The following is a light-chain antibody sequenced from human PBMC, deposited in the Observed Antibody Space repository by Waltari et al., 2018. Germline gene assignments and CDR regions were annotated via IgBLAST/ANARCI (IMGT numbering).Light chain of an antibody. CDR1: RDDVGGFDY. CDR3: NSYTGSSTHV. Sequence: QSALTQPASVSGSPGQSITIPCTGTRDDVGGFDYVSWYQHHPGRAPKLVFYEVSSRPSGVSDRFSGSKSRNTSSLTISGLQPDDEADYYCNSYTGSSTHVFGTGTKVSVL. V-gene: IGLV2-14*01. J-gene: IGLJ1*01. CDR2: EVS.